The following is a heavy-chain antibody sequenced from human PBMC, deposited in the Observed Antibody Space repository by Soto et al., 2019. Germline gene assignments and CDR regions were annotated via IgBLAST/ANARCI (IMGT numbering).Heavy chain of an antibody. CDR2: IYYSGST. CDR1: GGSISSYH. CDR3: ARHDSRDYYYYYMDV. D-gene: IGHD3-22*01. V-gene: IGHV4-59*08. Sequence: SETLSLTCTVSGGSISSYHWSWIRQPPGKGLEWIGYIYYSGSTNYNPSLKSRVTISVDTSKSPFSLKLSSVTAADTAVYYCARHDSRDYYYYYMDVWGKGTTVTVSS. J-gene: IGHJ6*03.